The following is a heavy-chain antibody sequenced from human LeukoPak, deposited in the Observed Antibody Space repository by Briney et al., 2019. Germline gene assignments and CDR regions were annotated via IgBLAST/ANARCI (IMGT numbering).Heavy chain of an antibody. CDR2: IIPIFGTA. Sequence: GSSVKVSCKASGGTFSSYAISWVRQAPGQGLEWMGGIIPIFGTANYAQKFKGRVTITADESTSTVYMELSSLRSEDTAVYYCARGLRYSSGFDYWGQGTLVTVSS. CDR3: ARGLRYSSGFDY. J-gene: IGHJ4*02. CDR1: GGTFSSYA. V-gene: IGHV1-69*01. D-gene: IGHD6-19*01.